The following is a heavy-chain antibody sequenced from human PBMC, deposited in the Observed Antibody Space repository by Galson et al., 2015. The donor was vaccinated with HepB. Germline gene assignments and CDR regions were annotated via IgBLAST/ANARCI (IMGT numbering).Heavy chain of an antibody. V-gene: IGHV1-2*02. Sequence: SVKVSCKASGYTFTGYYIHWVRQALGQGLEWMGWINPDSGGTTYAQKFQGGVTMSRDTSITTAYMELSRLTSDDTAVYYCARVIGDFHAFDIWGQGTMVTVSA. CDR1: GYTFTGYY. CDR3: ARVIGDFHAFDI. J-gene: IGHJ3*02. D-gene: IGHD3-22*01. CDR2: INPDSGGT.